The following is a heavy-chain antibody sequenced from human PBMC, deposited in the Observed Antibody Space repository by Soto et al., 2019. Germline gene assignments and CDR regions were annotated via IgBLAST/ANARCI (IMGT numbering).Heavy chain of an antibody. CDR1: GFPFRSNA. V-gene: IGHV3-23*04. CDR3: AKDTAVSGTFVVTFDS. J-gene: IGHJ4*02. Sequence: EVQLVESGGGLVSPGGSLRLSCAASGFPFRSNARSGAGQARGKGLEWVSSISGSGGSAFYVDSVKGRFTISRDNSKNTLQLQMNSLRADDTAIYYCAKDTAVSGTFVVTFDSWGQGSLVTVSS. CDR2: ISGSGGSA. D-gene: IGHD6-19*01.